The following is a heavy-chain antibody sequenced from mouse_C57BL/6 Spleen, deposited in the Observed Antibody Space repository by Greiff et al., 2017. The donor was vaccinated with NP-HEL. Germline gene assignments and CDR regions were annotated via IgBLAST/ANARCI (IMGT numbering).Heavy chain of an antibody. CDR2: IDPETGGT. J-gene: IGHJ3*01. V-gene: IGHV1-15*01. CDR3: TRGEYSWFAD. D-gene: IGHD1-3*01. Sequence: VQLQQSGAELVRPGASVTLSCKASGYTFTDYEMHWVKQTPVHGLEWIGAIDPETGGTAYNQKFKGKAILTADKSSSTAYMELRSLTSEDSAVYYCTRGEYSWFADWDQGTLVTVSA. CDR1: GYTFTDYE.